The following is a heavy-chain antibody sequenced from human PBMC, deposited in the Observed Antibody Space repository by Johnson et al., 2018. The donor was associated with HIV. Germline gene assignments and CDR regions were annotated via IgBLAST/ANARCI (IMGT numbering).Heavy chain of an antibody. V-gene: IGHV3-66*01. J-gene: IGHJ3*02. D-gene: IGHD6-13*01. CDR1: GFTVSTYY. CDR3: AKSGGYPNAFDI. Sequence: VQLVESGGGVVRPGESLRLSCAASGFTVSTYYMSWVRQAPGKGLEWVSVIFSVGNTYYADYVTARFTISRDNSTNTQYLQLNSLRVEDTAGYYCAKSGGYPNAFDIWGQGTMVTVSS. CDR2: IFSVGNT.